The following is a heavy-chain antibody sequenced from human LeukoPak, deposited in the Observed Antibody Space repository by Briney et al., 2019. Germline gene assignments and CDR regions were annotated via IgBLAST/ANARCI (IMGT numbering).Heavy chain of an antibody. J-gene: IGHJ3*01. CDR2: IIPFNGIA. CDR1: GDTYPLCG. D-gene: IGHD2-2*03. Sequence: GASVKLPCNASGDTYPLCGHRWVRQPPAQGLEWMGRIIPFNGIADYAQKFQGRVTITTDTSTNTAYLELSNLRSDDTAVYYCARAQWMEDAFDFWGQGNVVTVSS. V-gene: IGHV1-18*01. CDR3: ARAQWMEDAFDF.